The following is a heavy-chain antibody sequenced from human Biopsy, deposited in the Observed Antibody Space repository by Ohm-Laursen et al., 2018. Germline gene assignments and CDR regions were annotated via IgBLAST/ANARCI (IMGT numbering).Heavy chain of an antibody. Sequence: TLSLTCSVYGGTYSGYYWSWIRQPPGKGLEWIGEVHHDGRANYNPSLKSRVTISGDMSKKQFSLKLGGVTAADTAVYYCARFIVPSLHCSNGVCPIRWFDPWGQGTLVTVFS. CDR3: ARFIVPSLHCSNGVCPIRWFDP. CDR1: GGTYSGYY. J-gene: IGHJ5*02. CDR2: VHHDGRA. D-gene: IGHD2-2*01. V-gene: IGHV4-34*01.